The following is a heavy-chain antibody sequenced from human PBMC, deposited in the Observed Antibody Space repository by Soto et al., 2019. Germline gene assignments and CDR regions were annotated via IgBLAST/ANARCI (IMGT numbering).Heavy chain of an antibody. D-gene: IGHD3-3*01. Sequence: ASVKVSCKASGYTFTSYGISWVRQAPGQGLEWMGWISAYNGNTNYAQKLQGRVTMTTDTSTSTAYMELRSLRSDDTAVYYCARDRTYYDFWSGYSLSRTDAFDIWGQGTMVTVSS. V-gene: IGHV1-18*01. J-gene: IGHJ3*02. CDR3: ARDRTYYDFWSGYSLSRTDAFDI. CDR1: GYTFTSYG. CDR2: ISAYNGNT.